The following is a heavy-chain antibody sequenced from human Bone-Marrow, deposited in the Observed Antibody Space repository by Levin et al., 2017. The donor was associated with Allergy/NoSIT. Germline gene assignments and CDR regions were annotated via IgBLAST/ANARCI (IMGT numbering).Heavy chain of an antibody. CDR3: ARGAYCSGGRWPAAFDY. CDR2: TRSKGHTYST. V-gene: IGHV3-72*01. D-gene: IGHD2-15*01. CDR1: GFTFSDYY. J-gene: IGHJ4*02. Sequence: PGGSLRLSCAASGFTFSDYYMDWVRQAPGTGLEWLARTRSKGHTYSTVYAASVEGRFTISRDSSKNSMYLQMNSLKADDTAVYYCARGAYCSGGRWPAAFDYWGQGTLVTVSS.